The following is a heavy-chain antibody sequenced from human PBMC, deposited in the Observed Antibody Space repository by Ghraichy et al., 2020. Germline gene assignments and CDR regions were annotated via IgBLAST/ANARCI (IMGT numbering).Heavy chain of an antibody. Sequence: GGSLRLSCAASGFTFSSYGMHWVRQAPGKGLEWVAVISYDGSNKYYADSVKGRFTISRDNFKNTLYLQMNSLRAEDTAVYYCAKVGELGPWFDPWGQGTMVTVSS. D-gene: IGHD1-26*01. V-gene: IGHV3-30*18. J-gene: IGHJ5*02. CDR1: GFTFSSYG. CDR3: AKVGELGPWFDP. CDR2: ISYDGSNK.